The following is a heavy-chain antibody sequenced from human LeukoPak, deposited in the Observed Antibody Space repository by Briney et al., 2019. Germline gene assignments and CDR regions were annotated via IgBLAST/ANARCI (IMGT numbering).Heavy chain of an antibody. CDR3: GRGGAPFWGGACYPPFDS. V-gene: IGHV1-46*01. Sequence: ASVKVSCKASGYTFTSYYMHWVRQAPGQGLEWMGIVNPSGGSTSYAQKFQGRVTMTRDTSTSTVYMELSSLRSEDTAVYYCGRGGAPFWGGACYPPFDSGGKEPRVPFPS. J-gene: IGHJ4*02. D-gene: IGHD2-21*02. CDR2: VNPSGGST. CDR1: GYTFTSYY.